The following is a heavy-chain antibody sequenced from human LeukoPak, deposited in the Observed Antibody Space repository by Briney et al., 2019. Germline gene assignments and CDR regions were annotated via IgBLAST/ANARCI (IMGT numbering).Heavy chain of an antibody. V-gene: IGHV4-61*02. D-gene: IGHD3-3*01. CDR2: IYTSGST. Sequence: PSQTLSLTCTVSGGSISSGSYYWSWIRQPAGKGLEWIGRIYTSGSTNYNPSLKSRVTISVDTSKNQFSLKLSSVTAADTAVYYCARGGWVDDFWSGYYPYYYYYYMDVWGKGTTVTVSS. J-gene: IGHJ6*03. CDR1: GGSISSGSYY. CDR3: ARGGWVDDFWSGYYPYYYYYYMDV.